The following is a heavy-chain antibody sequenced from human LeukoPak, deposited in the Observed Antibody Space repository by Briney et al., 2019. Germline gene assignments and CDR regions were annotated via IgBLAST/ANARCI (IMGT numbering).Heavy chain of an antibody. V-gene: IGHV1-69*13. CDR3: ARQSWEPRGYSYGYLGY. D-gene: IGHD5-18*01. CDR2: IIPIFGTA. CDR1: GYSFTSYG. J-gene: IGHJ4*02. Sequence: ASVKVSCKASGYSFTSYGISWVRQAPGQGLEWMGGIIPIFGTANYAQKFQGRVTITADESTSTAYMELSSLRSEDTAVYYCARQSWEPRGYSYGYLGYWGQGTLVTVSS.